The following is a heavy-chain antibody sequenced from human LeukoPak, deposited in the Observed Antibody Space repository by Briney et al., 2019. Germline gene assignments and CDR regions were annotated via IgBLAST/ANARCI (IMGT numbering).Heavy chain of an antibody. Sequence: PGRSLRLSCAASGFTFSSYGMHWVRQAPGKGLEWVAVISYDGSNKYYADSVKGRFTISRDDSKNTLYLQMNSLRAEDTAVYYCAKGQTWASVYFDSWGQGTLVTVSS. CDR2: ISYDGSNK. CDR3: AKGQTWASVYFDS. J-gene: IGHJ4*02. V-gene: IGHV3-30*18. CDR1: GFTFSSYG. D-gene: IGHD7-27*01.